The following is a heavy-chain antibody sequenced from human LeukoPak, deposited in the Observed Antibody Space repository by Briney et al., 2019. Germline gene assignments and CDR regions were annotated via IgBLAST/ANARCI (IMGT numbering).Heavy chain of an antibody. CDR3: ARVYYDLWSGYPISGFDY. Sequence: KTSETLSLTCAVYGGSFSGYYWSWIRQPPGKGLEWIGEINHSGSTNYNPSLKSRVTISVDTSKNQFSLKLSSVTAADTAVYYCARVYYDLWSGYPISGFDYWGQGTLVTVSS. D-gene: IGHD3-3*01. CDR2: INHSGST. J-gene: IGHJ4*02. V-gene: IGHV4-34*01. CDR1: GGSFSGYY.